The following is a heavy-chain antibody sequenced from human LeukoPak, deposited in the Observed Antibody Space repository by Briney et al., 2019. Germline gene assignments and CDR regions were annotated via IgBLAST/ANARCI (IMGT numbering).Heavy chain of an antibody. J-gene: IGHJ3*02. CDR2: INPNSGGT. Sequence: ASVKVSCKASGDTFTGYYMHWVRQAPGQGVEWMGWINPNSGGTNYAQKFRGRVTMTTDTSISTAYMELSRLRSDDTAVYYCERSASGILAGRAFDIWGQGTTVTVSS. CDR1: GDTFTGYY. CDR3: ERSASGILAGRAFDI. V-gene: IGHV1-2*02. D-gene: IGHD3-9*01.